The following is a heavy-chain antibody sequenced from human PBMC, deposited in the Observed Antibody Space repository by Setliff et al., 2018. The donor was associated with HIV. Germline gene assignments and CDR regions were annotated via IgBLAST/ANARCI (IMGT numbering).Heavy chain of an antibody. V-gene: IGHV1-18*01. Sequence: ASVKVSCKASGYTFTSYGISWVRQAPGQGLEWMGWISAYNGNTNYAQRFQGRVTMTTDTSTTTAYMELRSLRSDDTAVYYCARDRSIIMTFGGGNDAFDIWGQGTMVTVSS. CDR1: GYTFTSYG. D-gene: IGHD3-16*01. J-gene: IGHJ3*02. CDR3: ARDRSIIMTFGGGNDAFDI. CDR2: ISAYNGNT.